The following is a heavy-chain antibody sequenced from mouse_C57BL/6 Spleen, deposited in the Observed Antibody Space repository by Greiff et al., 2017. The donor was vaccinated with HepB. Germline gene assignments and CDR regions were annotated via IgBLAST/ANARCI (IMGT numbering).Heavy chain of an antibody. V-gene: IGHV1-53*01. CDR1: GYTFTSYW. CDR3: ARACYYYGSSRFDV. J-gene: IGHJ1*03. D-gene: IGHD1-1*01. CDR2: INPSNGGT. Sequence: QVQLQQPGPELVKPGASVKLSCKASGYTFTSYWMHWVMQRPGQGLEWIGNINPSNGGTNYNEKFKSKATLTVDKSSSTAYMQLSSLTSEDAAVYYCARACYYYGSSRFDVWGTGTTVTVSS.